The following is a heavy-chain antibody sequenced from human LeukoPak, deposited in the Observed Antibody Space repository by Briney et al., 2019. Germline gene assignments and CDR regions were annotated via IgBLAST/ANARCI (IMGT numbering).Heavy chain of an antibody. D-gene: IGHD2-15*01. CDR2: ISTNGGST. CDR3: AQRAYCSGASCYHHFDY. CDR1: GFSFSNYG. V-gene: IGHV3-23*01. J-gene: IGHJ4*02. Sequence: PGGSLRLSCAAFGFSFSNYGMSWVRQAPGKGLEWVPIISTNGGSTYYADSVKGRFTMSRDNSENTLYLQMNSLRAEDTAVYYCAQRAYCSGASCYHHFDYWGQGTLVTVSS.